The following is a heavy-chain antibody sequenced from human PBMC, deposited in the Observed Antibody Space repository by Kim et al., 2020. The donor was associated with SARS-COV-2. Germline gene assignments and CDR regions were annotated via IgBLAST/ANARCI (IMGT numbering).Heavy chain of an antibody. V-gene: IGHV1-3*01. D-gene: IGHD3-10*01. Sequence: NTKYSRKFQGRVTITRDTSASTAYMELSSLRSEDTAVYYCASLVRGAMGYWGQGTLVTVSS. CDR2: NT. CDR3: ASLVRGAMGY. J-gene: IGHJ4*02.